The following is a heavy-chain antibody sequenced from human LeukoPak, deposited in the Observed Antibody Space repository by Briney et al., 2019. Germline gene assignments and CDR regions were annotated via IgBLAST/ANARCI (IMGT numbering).Heavy chain of an antibody. CDR3: AKDTTIVVVPYGWFDP. CDR1: GFTFSNYW. Sequence: GGSLRLSCAASGFTFSNYWMGWVRQAPGKRPEWVANMNIDGSEKYYADSVKGRFTISRDNARNSVYLQMNSLRVEDTAVYYCAKDTTIVVVPYGWFDPWGQGTLVTVSS. J-gene: IGHJ5*02. V-gene: IGHV3-7*01. CDR2: MNIDGSEK. D-gene: IGHD3-22*01.